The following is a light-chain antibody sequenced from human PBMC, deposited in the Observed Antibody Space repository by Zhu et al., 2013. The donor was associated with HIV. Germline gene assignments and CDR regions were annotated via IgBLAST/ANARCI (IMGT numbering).Light chain of an antibody. CDR2: GAS. Sequence: EIVMTQSPATLSVSPGERATLSCRASQSVSSNLAWYQQKPGQAPRLLIHGASNRATGIPDRFSGSVSGTEFTLTISRLEPEDFAVYYCQQYASSPRTFGPGTRVDVK. V-gene: IGKV3D-15*01. J-gene: IGKJ3*01. CDR3: QQYASSPRT. CDR1: QSVSSN.